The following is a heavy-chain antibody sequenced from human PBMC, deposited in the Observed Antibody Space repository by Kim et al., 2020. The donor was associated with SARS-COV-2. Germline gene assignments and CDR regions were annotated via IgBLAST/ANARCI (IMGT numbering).Heavy chain of an antibody. J-gene: IGHJ4*02. CDR3: AREALSGDYGDYRSRRFSHRRCFDC. CDR1: GGSFSGYY. D-gene: IGHD4-17*01. CDR2: INHSGST. V-gene: IGHV4-34*01. Sequence: SETLSLTCAVYGGSFSGYYWSWIRQPPGKGLEWIGEINHSGSTNYNPSLKSRVTISVDTSKNQFSLKLSTVTAADTAVYYCAREALSGDYGDYRSRRFSHRRCFDCWGQRTLVTVSS.